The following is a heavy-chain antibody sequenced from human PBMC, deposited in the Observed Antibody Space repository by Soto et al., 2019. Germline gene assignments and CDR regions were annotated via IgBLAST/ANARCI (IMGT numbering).Heavy chain of an antibody. J-gene: IGHJ3*02. CDR2: IYPGDSDT. CDR3: ARRTQRYCSGGSCYSGGAFDI. Sequence: GESLKISCKGSGYSFTSYWIGWVRQMPGKGLEWMGIIYPGDSDTRYSPPFQGQVTISADKSISTAYLQWSSLKASDTAMYYCARRTQRYCSGGSCYSGGAFDIWGQGTMVTVSS. CDR1: GYSFTSYW. D-gene: IGHD2-15*01. V-gene: IGHV5-51*01.